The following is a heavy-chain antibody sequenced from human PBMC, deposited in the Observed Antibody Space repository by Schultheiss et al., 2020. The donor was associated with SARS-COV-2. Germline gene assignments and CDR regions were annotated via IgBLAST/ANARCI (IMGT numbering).Heavy chain of an antibody. CDR1: RCTFTKCF. CDR3: ARGRGSGSYRNLVQRTPYGMDV. J-gene: IGHJ6*02. D-gene: IGHD1-26*01. V-gene: IGHV1-2*02. CDR2: INPNSGGT. Sequence: ASVKVSCQASRCTFTKCFTQCVRQGPGQGLEWMGWINPNSGGTNYAQKFQGRVTMTRDTSISTAYMELRSLRSDDTAVYYCARGRGSGSYRNLVQRTPYGMDVWGQGTTVTVSS.